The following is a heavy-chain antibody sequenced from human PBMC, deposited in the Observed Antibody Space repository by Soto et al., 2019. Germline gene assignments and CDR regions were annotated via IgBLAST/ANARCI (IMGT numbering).Heavy chain of an antibody. Sequence: SHRCSVADANSQSRGYYLSRTNQPPGKGLEWIGHIYYSGSTYYNPSLKSRAGISVDSSKSQVSLKLTSVTAADTAVYFCARILMNYYRLDYLGQGALVTVS. CDR2: IYYSGST. V-gene: IGHV4-30-4*01. D-gene: IGHD3-10*01. CDR1: DANSQSRGYY. CDR3: ARILMNYYRLDY. J-gene: IGHJ4*02.